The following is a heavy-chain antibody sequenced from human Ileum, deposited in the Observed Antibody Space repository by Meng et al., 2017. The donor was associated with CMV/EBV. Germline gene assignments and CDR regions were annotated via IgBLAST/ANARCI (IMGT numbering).Heavy chain of an antibody. V-gene: IGHV4-4*07. CDR3: ARLQAWDWFDP. CDR1: GGSINSFY. D-gene: IGHD4-11*01. J-gene: IGHJ5*02. Sequence: VQLRAAGPGLGKPSETLSLTCSVSGGSINSFYWSWIRQPAGKGLEWIGRIYSSGIINYNPSLKSRVTVSVDTSKNQFSLKVNSVTAADTAVYYCARLQAWDWFDPWGQGTLVTVSS. CDR2: IYSSGII.